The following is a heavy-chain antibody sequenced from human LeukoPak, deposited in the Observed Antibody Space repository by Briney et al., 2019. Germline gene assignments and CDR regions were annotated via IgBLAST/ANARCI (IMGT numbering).Heavy chain of an antibody. CDR1: GFTFDDYT. Sequence: GGSLRLSCAASGFTFDDYTMHWVRQAPGKGLEWVSLISWDGGSTYYADSVKGRFTISRDNSKNSLYLQMNSLRTEDTALYYCAKDSWPRYSSSWYRGRGFDYWGQGTLVTVSS. CDR2: ISWDGGST. CDR3: AKDSWPRYSSSWYRGRGFDY. V-gene: IGHV3-43*01. J-gene: IGHJ4*02. D-gene: IGHD6-13*01.